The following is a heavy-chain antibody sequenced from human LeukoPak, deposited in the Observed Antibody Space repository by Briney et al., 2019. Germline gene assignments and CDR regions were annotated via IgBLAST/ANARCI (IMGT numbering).Heavy chain of an antibody. CDR3: AREEPRFWSGYHDY. D-gene: IGHD3-3*01. Sequence: GGSLRLSCAASGFTVSSNYMSWVRQAPGKGLEWVSVIYSGGSTYYADSVKGRFTISRDNSKNTLYLQMNSLRAEDTAVYYCAREEPRFWSGYHDYWGQGTLVTVSS. CDR1: GFTVSSNY. CDR2: IYSGGST. V-gene: IGHV3-66*01. J-gene: IGHJ4*02.